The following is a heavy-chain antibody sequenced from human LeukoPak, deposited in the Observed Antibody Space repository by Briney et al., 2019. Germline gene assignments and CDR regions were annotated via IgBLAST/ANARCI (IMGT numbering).Heavy chain of an antibody. V-gene: IGHV4-4*07. CDR2: IYTSGIT. D-gene: IGHD6-19*01. Sequence: PSENLSLTCTVSGGSVSGYSWNWIRQPAGKGLEWIGRIYTSGITNYNPSLKSRVTMSVDTSYNQFSLKLTSVTAADTAVYYCARANSGQFYYFDYWGQGTLVTVSS. CDR1: GGSVSGYS. J-gene: IGHJ4*02. CDR3: ARANSGQFYYFDY.